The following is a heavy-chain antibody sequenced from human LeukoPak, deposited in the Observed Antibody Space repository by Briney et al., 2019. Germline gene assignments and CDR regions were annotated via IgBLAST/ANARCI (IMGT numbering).Heavy chain of an antibody. J-gene: IGHJ4*02. CDR2: IRSPGTNI. CDR3: AREPRYSGHYFDL. V-gene: IGHV3-48*03. CDR1: GFTFSSYE. Sequence: PGGSLRLSCAASGFTFSSYEMNWVRQAPGKGLEWLSYIRSPGTNILYPDSVKGRFNISRHNAKNSLYLQMNSLRAEDTALYFCAREPRYSGHYFDLWGEGTLVTVAS. D-gene: IGHD1-26*01.